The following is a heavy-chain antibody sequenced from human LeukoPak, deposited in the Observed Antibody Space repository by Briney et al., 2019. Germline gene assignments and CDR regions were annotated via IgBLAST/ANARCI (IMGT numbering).Heavy chain of an antibody. Sequence: PGGSLRLSCAVSGFTFSSYAMSWVRQAPGMGLEWVSAISGSGGSTYYADSVKGRFTISRDNSKNTLSLQMNSLRVEDTAIYYCAKNVMVKRYIDYWGQGTLVTVSS. J-gene: IGHJ4*02. CDR2: ISGSGGST. CDR1: GFTFSSYA. D-gene: IGHD5-18*01. CDR3: AKNVMVKRYIDY. V-gene: IGHV3-23*01.